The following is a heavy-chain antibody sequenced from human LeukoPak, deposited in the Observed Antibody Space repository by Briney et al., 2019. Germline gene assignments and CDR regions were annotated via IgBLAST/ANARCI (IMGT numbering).Heavy chain of an antibody. D-gene: IGHD3-10*01. V-gene: IGHV4-59*08. Sequence: SETLSLTCTVSGGSISSYYWSWTRQPPGKGLEWIGYIYYSGSTYYNPSLKSRVTISVDTSKNQFSLKLSSVTAADTAVYYCARMPDYYGSGSSDYWGQGTLVTVSS. CDR2: IYYSGST. CDR3: ARMPDYYGSGSSDY. CDR1: GGSISSYY. J-gene: IGHJ4*02.